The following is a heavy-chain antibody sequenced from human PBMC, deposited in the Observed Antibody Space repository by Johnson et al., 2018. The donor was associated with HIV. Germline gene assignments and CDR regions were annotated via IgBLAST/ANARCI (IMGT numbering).Heavy chain of an antibody. CDR1: GFTFSSYW. V-gene: IGHV3-74*02. CDR2: INSDGSST. D-gene: IGHD1/OR15-1a*01. CDR3: ANSGEHESQIHAFDL. J-gene: IGHJ3*01. Sequence: VQLVESGGGLVQPGGSLRLSCAASGFTFSSYWMHWVRQAPGKGLVWVSRINSDGSSTSYADSVKGRFTISRDNAKNTLYLQMNSLRAEETAVYYCANSGEHESQIHAFDLWGQGTMVTVSS.